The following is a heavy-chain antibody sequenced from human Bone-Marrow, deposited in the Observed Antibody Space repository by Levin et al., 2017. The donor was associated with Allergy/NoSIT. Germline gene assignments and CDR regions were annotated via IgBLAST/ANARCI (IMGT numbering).Heavy chain of an antibody. V-gene: IGHV4-34*01. D-gene: IGHD6-13*01. Sequence: GSLRLSCAVYGGSFSGYYWSWIRQPPGKGLEWIGEINHSGSTNYNPSLKSRVTISVDTSKNQFSLKLSSVTAADTAVYYCARGAGYSSPPTHAFDIWGQGTMVTVSS. CDR1: GGSFSGYY. J-gene: IGHJ3*02. CDR2: INHSGST. CDR3: ARGAGYSSPPTHAFDI.